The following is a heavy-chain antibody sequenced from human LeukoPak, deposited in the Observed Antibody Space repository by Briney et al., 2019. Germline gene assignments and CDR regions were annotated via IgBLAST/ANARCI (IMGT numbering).Heavy chain of an antibody. CDR1: GFTFSSYS. CDR3: ANGPTSSGYFSYFDY. CDR2: IYSGGKK. D-gene: IGHD3-22*01. J-gene: IGHJ4*02. V-gene: IGHV3-66*02. Sequence: GGSLRLSCAASGFTFSSYSMNWVRQAPGKGLEWVALIYSGGKKDYADSVKGRFTISRDNSKNTLYLEMNSLRVEDTALYYCANGPTSSGYFSYFDYWGQGTPVTVSS.